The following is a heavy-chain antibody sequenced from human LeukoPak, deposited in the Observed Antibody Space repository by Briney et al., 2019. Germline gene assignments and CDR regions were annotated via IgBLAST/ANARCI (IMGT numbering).Heavy chain of an antibody. V-gene: IGHV3-7*01. CDR1: GFTFSSYW. CDR2: IKQDGSEK. J-gene: IGHJ4*02. CDR3: ARDPVEWELLLDY. Sequence: GGSLRLSCAASGFTFSSYWMSWVRQAPGKGLEWVANIKQDGSEKYYADSVKGRFTISRDNARNSVYLQMNGLRVVDTAVYYCARDPVEWELLLDYWGQGTLVTVSS. D-gene: IGHD1-26*01.